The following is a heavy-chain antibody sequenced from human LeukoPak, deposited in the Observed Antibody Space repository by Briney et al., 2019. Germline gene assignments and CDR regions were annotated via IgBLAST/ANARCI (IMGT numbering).Heavy chain of an antibody. Sequence: GGSLRLSCVASGFTFSNYWMSWVRQAPGKGLEWVANIKQDGSEKYYVDSVKGRFTISRDNAKNSLYLQMNSLRAEDTAVYYCARDLVLEGKVPVAGYYWGQGTLVTVSS. J-gene: IGHJ4*02. D-gene: IGHD6-19*01. CDR2: IKQDGSEK. CDR1: GFTFSNYW. CDR3: ARDLVLEGKVPVAGYY. V-gene: IGHV3-7*01.